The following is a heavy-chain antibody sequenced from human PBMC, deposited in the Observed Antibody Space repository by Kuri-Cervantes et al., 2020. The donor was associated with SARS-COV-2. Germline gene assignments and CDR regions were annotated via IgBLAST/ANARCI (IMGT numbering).Heavy chain of an antibody. CDR2: ISFDGTTK. Sequence: GESLKISCAASGFMFSRYGMHWVRQAPGKGLEWVAYISFDGTTKNNSASGKGRFTISRDNSQNTLYLQMNSLKSEDTAFYYCARARRSSGWYGAPFDYWGQGTLVTVSS. CDR1: GFMFSRYG. CDR3: ARARRSSGWYGAPFDY. V-gene: IGHV3-30*03. J-gene: IGHJ4*02. D-gene: IGHD6-19*01.